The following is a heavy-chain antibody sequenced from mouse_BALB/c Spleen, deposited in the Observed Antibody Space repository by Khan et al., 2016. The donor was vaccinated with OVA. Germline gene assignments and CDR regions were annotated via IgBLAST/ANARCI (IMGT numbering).Heavy chain of an antibody. J-gene: IGHJ3*01. CDR2: IDPLRGGY. D-gene: IGHD2-3*01. CDR1: GYSFPSYY. Sequence: EVHLQQSGPELMKPGASVKISCKASGYSFPSYYRHWRIKSHGNSLEGSGYIDPLRGGYTYNQKFKDKDTFTVDKSSSTAYLQLNNLTSEDSAVYYCTRHGYFAWFTYWGQGTLVTVSA. CDR3: TRHGYFAWFTY. V-gene: IGHV1-31*01.